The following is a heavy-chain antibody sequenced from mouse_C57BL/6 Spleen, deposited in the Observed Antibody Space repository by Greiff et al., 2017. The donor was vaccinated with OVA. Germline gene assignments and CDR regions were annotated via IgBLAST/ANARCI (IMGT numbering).Heavy chain of an antibody. CDR3: ARYYEWFAY. CDR2: IHPNSGST. J-gene: IGHJ3*01. V-gene: IGHV1-64*01. Sequence: VQLQQPGAELVKPGASVKLSCTASGYTFTSYWMHWVKQRPGQGLEWIGMIHPNSGSTNYNEKFKSKATLTVDKSSSTAYMQLSSLTSEDSAVYYCARYYEWFAYWGQGTLVTVSA. CDR1: GYTFTSYW. D-gene: IGHD2-4*01.